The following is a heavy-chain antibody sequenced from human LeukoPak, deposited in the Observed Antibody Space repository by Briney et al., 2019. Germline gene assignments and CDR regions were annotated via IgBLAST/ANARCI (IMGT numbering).Heavy chain of an antibody. Sequence: GESLKISCKGSGYSFTSYWIGWVCQMPGKGLEWMGIIYPGDSDTRYSPSFQGQVTISADKSISTAYLQWSCLKASDTAMYYCARLYDSTSRYFDYWGQGTLVTVSS. D-gene: IGHD3-22*01. CDR3: ARLYDSTSRYFDY. J-gene: IGHJ4*02. V-gene: IGHV5-51*01. CDR1: GYSFTSYW. CDR2: IYPGDSDT.